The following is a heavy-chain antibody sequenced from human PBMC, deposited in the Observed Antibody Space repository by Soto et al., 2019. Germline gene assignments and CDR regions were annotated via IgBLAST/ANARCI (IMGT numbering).Heavy chain of an antibody. J-gene: IGHJ6*03. CDR2: ISSSSSYI. V-gene: IGHV3-21*04. CDR1: GFTFSSYS. D-gene: IGHD2-2*01. Sequence: EVQLVESGGGLVKPGGSLRLSCAASGFTFSSYSMNWVRQAPGKGLEWVSSISSSSSYIYYADSVKGRFTISRDNAKNSLYLQMNSLRAEDTAVYYCAREDVVVVPAASNYYYYYYMDVWGKGTTVTVSS. CDR3: AREDVVVVPAASNYYYYYYMDV.